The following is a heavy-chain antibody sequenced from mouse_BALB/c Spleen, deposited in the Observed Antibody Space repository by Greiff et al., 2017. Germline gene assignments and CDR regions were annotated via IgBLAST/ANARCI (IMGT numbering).Heavy chain of an antibody. CDR2: INPSNGGT. CDR3: TRSRVFAY. V-gene: IGHV1S81*02. J-gene: IGHJ3*01. Sequence: QVQLQQSGAELVKPGASVKLSCKASGYTFTSYYMYWVKQRPGQGLEWIGEINPSNGGTNFNEKFKSKATLTVDKSSSTAYMQLSSLTSEDSAVYYCTRSRVFAYWGQGTLVTVSA. CDR1: GYTFTSYY.